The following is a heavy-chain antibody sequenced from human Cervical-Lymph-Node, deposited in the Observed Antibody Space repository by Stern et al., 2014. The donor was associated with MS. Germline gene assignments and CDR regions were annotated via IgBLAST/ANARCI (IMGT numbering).Heavy chain of an antibody. J-gene: IGHJ4*02. D-gene: IGHD2-21*02. CDR2: IWYDGSNK. V-gene: IGHV3-33*01. CDR1: GFTFSSYG. CDR3: ASNSQAYCGGDCYFGY. Sequence: VQLVESGGGVVQPGRSLRLSCAASGFTFSSYGMHWVRQAPGKGLEWVAGIWYDGSNKYYADSVKGRFTISRDNSKNTLYLQMNSLRAEDTAVYYCASNSQAYCGGDCYFGYWGQGTLVTVSS.